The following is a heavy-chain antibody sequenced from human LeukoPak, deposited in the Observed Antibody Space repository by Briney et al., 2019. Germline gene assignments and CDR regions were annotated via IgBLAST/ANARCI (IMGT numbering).Heavy chain of an antibody. CDR3: ARDSAAITIFGVVIMHDAFDI. CDR2: ISYDGSNK. D-gene: IGHD3-3*01. Sequence: PGGSLRLSCAASGFTFSSYAMHWVRQAPGKGLEWVAVISYDGSNKYYADSVKGRFTISRDNSKNTLYLQMNSLRAEDTAVYYCARDSAAITIFGVVIMHDAFDIWGQGTMVTVSS. CDR1: GFTFSSYA. V-gene: IGHV3-30-3*01. J-gene: IGHJ3*02.